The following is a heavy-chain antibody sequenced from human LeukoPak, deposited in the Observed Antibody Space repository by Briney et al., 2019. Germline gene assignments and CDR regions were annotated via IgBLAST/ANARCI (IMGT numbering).Heavy chain of an antibody. CDR3: ARSYYYDSSGYYYGFDY. Sequence: ASVKVSCKASGYTFTGYYMHWVRQAPGQGLEWMGWINPNSGGTNYAQKFQGRVTMTRDTSISTAYMELRSLRSDDTAVYYCARSYYYDSSGYYYGFDYWGQGTLVTVSS. D-gene: IGHD3-22*01. J-gene: IGHJ4*02. CDR2: INPNSGGT. V-gene: IGHV1-2*02. CDR1: GYTFTGYY.